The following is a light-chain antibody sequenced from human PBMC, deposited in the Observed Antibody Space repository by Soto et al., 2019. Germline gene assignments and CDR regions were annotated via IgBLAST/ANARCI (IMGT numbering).Light chain of an antibody. J-gene: IGLJ1*01. CDR2: EVS. CDR3: SSYTSTNTLAV. CDR1: SSDVGGYNY. V-gene: IGLV2-14*01. Sequence: QSALTQPASMSGSPGQSITISCTGTSSDVGGYNYVSWYQQHAGFAPKLIIYEVSNRPSGVSNRFSGSKSGDTASLTISGLQAEDEADYYCSSYTSTNTLAVFGTGTKVTVL.